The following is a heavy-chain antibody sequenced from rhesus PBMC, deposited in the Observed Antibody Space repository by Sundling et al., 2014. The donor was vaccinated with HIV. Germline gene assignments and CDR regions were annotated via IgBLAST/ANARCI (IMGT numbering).Heavy chain of an antibody. J-gene: IGHJ5-1*01. CDR2: ISWSGDTT. V-gene: IGHV3-201*01. CDR1: GFTFDDYA. CDR3: AAVQLQFLDWLGGLDV. Sequence: EVQLVESGGGVVQPGGSLRLSCAASGFTFDDYAMHWVRQAPGKGLEWVSGISWSGDTTGYADSVKGRFTISRDNAKNSLYLQMNRLRPEDTALYYCAAVQLQFLDWLGGLDVWGPGVLVTVSS. D-gene: IGHD3-3*01.